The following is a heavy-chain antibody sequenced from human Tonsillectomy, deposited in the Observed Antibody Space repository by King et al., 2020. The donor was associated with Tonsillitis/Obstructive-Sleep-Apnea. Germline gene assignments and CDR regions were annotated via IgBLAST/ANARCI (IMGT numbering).Heavy chain of an antibody. CDR3: ARDGERDYGSGSYYIIYYYYYMDV. D-gene: IGHD3-10*01. V-gene: IGHV3-21*01. CDR1: GFTFSSYS. CDR2: ISSSSSYI. J-gene: IGHJ6*03. Sequence: VQLVESGGGLVKPGGSLRLSCAASGFTFSSYSMNWVRQAPGKGLEWVSSISSSSSYIYYADSEKGRFTISRDNAKNSLYLQMNSLGAEDTAVNYCARDGERDYGSGSYYIIYYYYYMDVWGKGTTVTVSS.